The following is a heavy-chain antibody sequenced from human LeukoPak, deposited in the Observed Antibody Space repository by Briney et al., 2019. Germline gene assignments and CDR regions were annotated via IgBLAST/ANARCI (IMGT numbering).Heavy chain of an antibody. V-gene: IGHV1-69*04. D-gene: IGHD3-10*01. CDR2: IIPILDVA. CDR3: ATLKGVRGYGGMDV. CDR1: GGSFNTYV. Sequence: SVKVSCKASGGSFNTYVITWVRQAPGQGLEWMGRIIPILDVANFAQKFQGRVTITADKSTNTAHMELSGLRSEDTAVYYCATLKGVRGYGGMDVWGQGTTVTVSS. J-gene: IGHJ6*02.